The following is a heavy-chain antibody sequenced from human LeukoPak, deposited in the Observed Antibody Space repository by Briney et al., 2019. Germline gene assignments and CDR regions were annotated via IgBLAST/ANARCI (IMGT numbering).Heavy chain of an antibody. D-gene: IGHD6-13*01. CDR3: ARSTYSSSWEIDY. CDR1: GGSISGYY. V-gene: IGHV4-59*01. CDR2: IYYSGST. J-gene: IGHJ4*02. Sequence: SETLSLTCTVSGGSISGYYWSWIRQPPGKGLEWIGYIYYSGSTNYNPSLKSRVTISVDTSKNQFSLKLSSVTAADTAVYYCARSTYSSSWEIDYWGQGTLVTVSS.